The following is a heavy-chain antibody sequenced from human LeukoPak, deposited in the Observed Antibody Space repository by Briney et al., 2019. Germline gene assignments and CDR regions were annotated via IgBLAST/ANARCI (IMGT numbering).Heavy chain of an antibody. CDR1: GFTFSSYE. CDR3: AREVGYYGSGSYYNVDYFDY. V-gene: IGHV3-48*03. Sequence: GESLRLSCAASGFTFSSYEMNWVRQAPGKGLEWVSYISSSGSTIYYADSVKGRFTISRDNAKNSLYLQMNSLRAEDTAVYYCAREVGYYGSGSYYNVDYFDYWGQGTLVTVSS. J-gene: IGHJ4*02. D-gene: IGHD3-10*01. CDR2: ISSSGSTI.